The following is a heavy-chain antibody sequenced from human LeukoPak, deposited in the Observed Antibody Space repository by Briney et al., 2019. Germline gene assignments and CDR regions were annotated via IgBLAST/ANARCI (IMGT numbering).Heavy chain of an antibody. CDR1: GGSFSGYY. Sequence: KASETLSLTCAVYGGSFSGYYWSWIRQPPGKGLEWIGEINHSGSTNYNPSLKSRVTISVDTSKSQFSLKLSSVTAADTAVYYCARWRGSGSYYNYYYYGMDVWGQGTTVTVSS. J-gene: IGHJ6*02. CDR3: ARWRGSGSYYNYYYYGMDV. CDR2: INHSGST. D-gene: IGHD3-10*01. V-gene: IGHV4-34*01.